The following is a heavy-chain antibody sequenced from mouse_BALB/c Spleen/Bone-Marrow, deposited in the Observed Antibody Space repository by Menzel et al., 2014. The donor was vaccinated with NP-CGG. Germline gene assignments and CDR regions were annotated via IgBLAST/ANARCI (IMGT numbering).Heavy chain of an antibody. CDR1: GYSITSDYA. J-gene: IGHJ4*01. CDR3: ARGRYAMDY. Sequence: EVKVEESGPGLVKPSQSLSLTCTVTGYSITSDYAWNWIRQFPGNKLEWMGYISYNGSTSYNPSLKSRISITRDTSKNQFFLQLNSVTTEDTATYYCARGRYAMDYWGQGTSVTVSS. V-gene: IGHV3-2*02. CDR2: ISYNGST.